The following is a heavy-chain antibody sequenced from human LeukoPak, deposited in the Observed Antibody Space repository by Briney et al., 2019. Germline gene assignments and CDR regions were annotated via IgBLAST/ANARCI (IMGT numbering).Heavy chain of an antibody. D-gene: IGHD3-10*01. CDR2: IRYDGSNK. Sequence: PGGSLRLSCAASGFTFSSYGMHWVRQAPGKGLEWVAFIRYDGSNKYYADSVKGRFTIPRDNSKNTLYLQMNSLRAEDTAVYYCAKFAGYGSGSYPRQDYYYYGMDVWGQGTTVTVSS. V-gene: IGHV3-30*02. J-gene: IGHJ6*02. CDR3: AKFAGYGSGSYPRQDYYYYGMDV. CDR1: GFTFSSYG.